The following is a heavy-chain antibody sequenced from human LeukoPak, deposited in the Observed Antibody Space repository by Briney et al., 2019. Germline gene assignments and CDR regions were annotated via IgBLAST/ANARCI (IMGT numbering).Heavy chain of an antibody. V-gene: IGHV4-30-2*01. Sequence: SQTLSLTCAVSGGSLSSGGYSWSWLRQPPGRGLEWLGYIYHSGSNYYNASLKSRVTISVDRSKNQFSLKLSSVTAADTAVYYCAKAGGNAFAFDIWGQGTMVTVSS. CDR3: AKAGGNAFAFDI. D-gene: IGHD4-23*01. J-gene: IGHJ3*02. CDR2: IYHSGSN. CDR1: GGSLSSGGYS.